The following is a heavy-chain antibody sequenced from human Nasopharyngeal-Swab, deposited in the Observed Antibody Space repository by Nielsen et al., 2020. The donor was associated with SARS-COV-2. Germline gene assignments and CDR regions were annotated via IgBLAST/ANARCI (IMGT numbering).Heavy chain of an antibody. V-gene: IGHV4-4*02. CDR2: IYHSGST. D-gene: IGHD5-18*01. Sequence: VRQAPGKGLEWIGEIYHSGSTNYNPSLKSRVTISVDKSKNQFSLKLSSVTAADTAVYYCAKGAYSYGNYYYYCGMDVWGQGTTVTVSS. J-gene: IGHJ6*02. CDR3: AKGAYSYGNYYYYCGMDV.